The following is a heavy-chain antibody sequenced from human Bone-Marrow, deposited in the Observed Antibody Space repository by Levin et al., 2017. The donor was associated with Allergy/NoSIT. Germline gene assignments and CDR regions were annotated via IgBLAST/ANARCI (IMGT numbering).Heavy chain of an antibody. D-gene: IGHD5-12*01. Sequence: GGSLRLSCAASGFTFSSYAMHWVRQAPGKGLEYVSAISSNGGSTDYANSVKGRFTISRDNSKNTLYLQMGSLRAEDMAVYYCARSEVATILHHFDYWGQGTLVTVSS. CDR2: ISSNGGST. CDR3: ARSEVATILHHFDY. CDR1: GFTFSSYA. J-gene: IGHJ4*02. V-gene: IGHV3-64*01.